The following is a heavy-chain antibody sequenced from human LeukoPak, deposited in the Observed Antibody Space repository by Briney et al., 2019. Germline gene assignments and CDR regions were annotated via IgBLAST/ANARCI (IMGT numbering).Heavy chain of an antibody. CDR1: GFTFSSYS. D-gene: IGHD2-21*01. V-gene: IGHV3-7*01. CDR3: AKDAYSRGGY. CDR2: INQDGSVI. J-gene: IGHJ4*02. Sequence: PGGSLRLSCAASGFTFSSYSMNWVRQAPGKGLEWVANINQDGSVINYVGSVKGRFTISRDNAENSLYLQMNSLRGDDTALYYCAKDAYSRGGYWGQGTLVTVSS.